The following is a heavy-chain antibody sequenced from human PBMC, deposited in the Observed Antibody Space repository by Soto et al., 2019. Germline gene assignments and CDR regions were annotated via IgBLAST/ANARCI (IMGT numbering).Heavy chain of an antibody. J-gene: IGHJ4*02. Sequence: SETLSLTCTVSGGSISNYYWSWIWQPPGKGLEWIGYIYYSGSTNYNPSLKSRVTISVDTSKNQFSLKLSSVTAADTAVYYCAREGTTSFFDYWGQGTLVTVSS. D-gene: IGHD4-4*01. CDR3: AREGTTSFFDY. V-gene: IGHV4-59*01. CDR1: GGSISNYY. CDR2: IYYSGST.